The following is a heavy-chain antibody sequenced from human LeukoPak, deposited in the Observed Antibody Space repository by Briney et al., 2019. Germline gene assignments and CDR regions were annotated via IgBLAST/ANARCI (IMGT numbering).Heavy chain of an antibody. D-gene: IGHD2-2*01. J-gene: IGHJ5*02. Sequence: SETLSLTCTVSGASISSGSYYWSWIRQPGGKGLEWIGRIYTRASTNYNPSLKSRVTISVDKSKNQFSMKLSSVTAADTAVYYCAREYQLLGTVYNYFDPWGQGTLVTVSS. V-gene: IGHV4-61*02. CDR2: IYTRAST. CDR1: GASISSGSYY. CDR3: AREYQLLGTVYNYFDP.